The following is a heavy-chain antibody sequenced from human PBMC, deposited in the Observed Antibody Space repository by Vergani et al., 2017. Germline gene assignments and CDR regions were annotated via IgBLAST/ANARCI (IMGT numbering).Heavy chain of an antibody. D-gene: IGHD3-22*01. V-gene: IGHV3-43D*04. J-gene: IGHJ4*02. Sequence: EVQLVESGGVVVQPGGSLRLSCAASGFTFDDYAMHWVRQAPEKGLEWVSLISWDGGSTYYADSVKGRFTISRDNSKNSLYLQMNSLRAEDTALYYCAKDSYDSSGYPDYWGQGTLVTVSS. CDR1: GFTFDDYA. CDR3: AKDSYDSSGYPDY. CDR2: ISWDGGST.